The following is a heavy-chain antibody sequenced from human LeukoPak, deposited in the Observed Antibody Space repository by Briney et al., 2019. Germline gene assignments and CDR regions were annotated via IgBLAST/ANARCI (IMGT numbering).Heavy chain of an antibody. D-gene: IGHD6-13*01. J-gene: IGHJ6*02. V-gene: IGHV4-30-4*01. CDR1: GGSISSGDYY. Sequence: SQTLSLTCTVSGGSISSGDYYWSWIRQPPGKGLEWIGYLYYSGSTYYNPSLKSRVTISVDTSKNQFSLKLSSVTAADTAVYYCARVRRQQLVLYYYGMDVWGQGTTVTVSS. CDR3: ARVRRQQLVLYYYGMDV. CDR2: LYYSGST.